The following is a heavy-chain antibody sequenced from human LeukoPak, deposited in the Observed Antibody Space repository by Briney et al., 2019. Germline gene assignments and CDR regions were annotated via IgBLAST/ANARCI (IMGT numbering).Heavy chain of an antibody. CDR2: IYHSGST. D-gene: IGHD3-22*01. CDR1: GGSISSGGYS. Sequence: SETLSLTCAVSGGSISSGGYSWRWLRQPPGKGLEWIGYIYHSGSTYYNPSLKSRVTISVDRSKNQFSLKLSSVTAADTAVYYCARGGSSGSTYYYYYGMDVWGQGTTVTVSS. CDR3: ARGGSSGSTYYYYYGMDV. V-gene: IGHV4-30-2*01. J-gene: IGHJ6*02.